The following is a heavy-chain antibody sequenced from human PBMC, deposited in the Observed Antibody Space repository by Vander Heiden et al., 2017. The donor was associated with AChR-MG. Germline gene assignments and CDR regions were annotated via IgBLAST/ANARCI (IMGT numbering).Heavy chain of an antibody. D-gene: IGHD2-8*02. CDR3: ARNKWILVVYARYYFDY. J-gene: IGHJ4*02. Sequence: QVQLQQWGAGLLKPSETLSLTCAVYGGSFSGYYWSWIRQPPGKGLEWIGEINHSGSTNYNPSLKSRVTISVDTSKNQFSLKLSSVTAADTAVYYCARNKWILVVYARYYFDYRGQGTLVTVSS. CDR1: GGSFSGYY. V-gene: IGHV4-34*01. CDR2: INHSGST.